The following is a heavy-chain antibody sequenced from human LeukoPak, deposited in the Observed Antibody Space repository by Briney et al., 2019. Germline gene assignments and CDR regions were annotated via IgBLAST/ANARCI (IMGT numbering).Heavy chain of an antibody. V-gene: IGHV1-2*02. J-gene: IGHJ4*02. Sequence: ASVKVSCKASGYTFTGYYMHWVRQAPGQGLEWMGWINPNSGGTNYAQKFQGRVTMTRDTSISTAYMELSSLRSDDTAVYYCARGPTSGNSRGHFDYWGQGTLVTVSS. CDR2: INPNSGGT. D-gene: IGHD3-10*01. CDR3: ARGPTSGNSRGHFDY. CDR1: GYTFTGYY.